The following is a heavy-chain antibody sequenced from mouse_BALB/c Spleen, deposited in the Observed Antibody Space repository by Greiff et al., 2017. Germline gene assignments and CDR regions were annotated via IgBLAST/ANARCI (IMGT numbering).Heavy chain of an antibody. V-gene: IGHV5-17*02. CDR2: ISSGSSTI. J-gene: IGHJ4*01. CDR1: GFTFSSFG. Sequence: EVHLVESGGGLVQPGGSRKLSCAASGFTFSSFGMHWVRQAPEKGLEWVAYISSGSSTIYYADTVKGRFTISRDNPKNTLFLQMTSLRSEDTAMYDCTYAMDYWGQGTSVTVSS. CDR3: TYAMDY.